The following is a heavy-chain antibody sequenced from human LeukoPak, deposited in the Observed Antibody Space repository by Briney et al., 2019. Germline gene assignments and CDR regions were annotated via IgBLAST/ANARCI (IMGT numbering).Heavy chain of an antibody. Sequence: SETLSLTCTVSGVSISSYYWSWIRQPPGKGLEWIGYIYYSGSTNYNPSLKSRVTISVDTSKNQFSLKLSSVTAADTAVYYCAREVLEIAAAGPYNNWFDPWGQGTLVTVSS. J-gene: IGHJ5*02. D-gene: IGHD6-13*01. CDR3: AREVLEIAAAGPYNNWFDP. V-gene: IGHV4-59*01. CDR1: GVSISSYY. CDR2: IYYSGST.